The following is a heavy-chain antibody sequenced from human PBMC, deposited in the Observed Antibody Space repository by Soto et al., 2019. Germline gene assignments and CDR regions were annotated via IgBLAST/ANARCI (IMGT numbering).Heavy chain of an antibody. D-gene: IGHD6-19*01. CDR3: SRKWLGSSRTFDP. V-gene: IGHV1-2*04. CDR1: GYTFTGYY. CDR2: INPNSGVT. Sequence: QVQLVQSGAEVKKPGASVKVSCKASGYTFTGYYMHWVRQAPGQGLEWMGWINPNSGVTNHAQTLQGWVTMTSDTSISTGYMELSRLRADDTAVYYCSRKWLGSSRTFDPGGQGTLVTVSS. J-gene: IGHJ5*02.